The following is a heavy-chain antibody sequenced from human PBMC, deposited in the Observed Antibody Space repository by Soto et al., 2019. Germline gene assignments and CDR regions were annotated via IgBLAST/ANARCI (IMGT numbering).Heavy chain of an antibody. V-gene: IGHV3-21*06. J-gene: IGHJ6*02. Sequence: EVQLVESGGGLVKPGGSLRLSCPVSGFTFSSYSMNWVRQAPGKGLEWVSSISRSSSYIYYADSVKGRFTISRDNAKNSLYLQMNSLRAEDTAVYYCARKLGPTDYYFVMDVWGQGTTVTVSS. CDR1: GFTFSSYS. CDR2: ISRSSSYI. D-gene: IGHD7-27*01. CDR3: ARKLGPTDYYFVMDV.